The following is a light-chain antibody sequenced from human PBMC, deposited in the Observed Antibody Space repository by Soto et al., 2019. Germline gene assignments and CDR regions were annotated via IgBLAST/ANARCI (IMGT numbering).Light chain of an antibody. J-gene: IGKJ1*01. CDR3: QQRYSTPWT. CDR1: QSISSY. Sequence: DIQMTQSPSSLSASVGDRVTITCRASQSISSYLNWYQQKPGKAPKVVIYVASILQSGVPSRFSGRGLGTEFTLTISSLQPEDFATYYCQQRYSTPWTFGQVTKVEIK. V-gene: IGKV1-39*01. CDR2: VAS.